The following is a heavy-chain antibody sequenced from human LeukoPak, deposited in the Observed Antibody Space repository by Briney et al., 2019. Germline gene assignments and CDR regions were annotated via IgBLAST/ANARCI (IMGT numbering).Heavy chain of an antibody. V-gene: IGHV3-23*01. J-gene: IGHJ4*02. CDR1: GFTFSTYG. CDR3: AKIAETSGSYGQGYDY. Sequence: QSGGSPRLSCAASGFTFSTYGMSWVRQAPGKGLEWVSGITGSNSRSTYYADSVKGRFTISRDNSKNTLYLQMNSLRAEDTAIYYCAKIAETSGSYGQGYDYWGQGTLVTVSS. D-gene: IGHD1-26*01. CDR2: ITGSNSRST.